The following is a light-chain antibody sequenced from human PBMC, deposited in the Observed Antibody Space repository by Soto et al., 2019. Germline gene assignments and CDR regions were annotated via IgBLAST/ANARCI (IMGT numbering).Light chain of an antibody. V-gene: IGKV3-15*01. CDR1: QDVGRH. J-gene: IGKJ1*01. CDR2: GAS. CDR3: QQFNVWPRT. Sequence: ELLMTQSPTTPSLSPRERTTLCCRAAQDVGRHVAWYHQKPGQAPRLLSDGASTRATGVPSRLSGDGAGTEFTLTSSSLQAEDFAVYYCQQFNVWPRTFGQGTKVDIK.